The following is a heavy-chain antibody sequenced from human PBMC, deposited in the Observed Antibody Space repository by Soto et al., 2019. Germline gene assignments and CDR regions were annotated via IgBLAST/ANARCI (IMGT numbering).Heavy chain of an antibody. Sequence: GESLKISCKGSGYSFTSYWIGWGRQMPGKGLEWMGIIYPGDSDTRYSPSFQGQVNISADKTISTAYLQWSSLKASDTSMYYCERHSVPADDAFDIWVQGTMVTVSS. V-gene: IGHV5-51*01. D-gene: IGHD2-2*01. CDR1: GYSFTSYW. J-gene: IGHJ3*02. CDR3: ERHSVPADDAFDI. CDR2: IYPGDSDT.